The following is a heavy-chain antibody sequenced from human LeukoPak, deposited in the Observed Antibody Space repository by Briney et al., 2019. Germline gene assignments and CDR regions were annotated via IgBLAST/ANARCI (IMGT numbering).Heavy chain of an antibody. V-gene: IGHV4-39*01. CDR1: RDSISRGSYY. CDR2: IYYSGST. CDR3: ARQDYVSSYFHP. J-gene: IGHJ5*02. D-gene: IGHD4-17*01. Sequence: SETLSLTCTVSRDSISRGSYYWAWIRQPPGKGLEWIGTIYYSGSTYYNPSLKSRVTISVDTAKNYFSLSLRSVTAADTALYYCARQDYVSSYFHPWDQGTLVTVSS.